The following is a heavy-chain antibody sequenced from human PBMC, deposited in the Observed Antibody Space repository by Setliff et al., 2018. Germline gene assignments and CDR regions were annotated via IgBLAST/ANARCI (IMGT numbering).Heavy chain of an antibody. CDR3: AREGGGSGWTPDS. CDR1: GGSISNYY. Sequence: SETLSLTCTVSGGSISNYYWSWIRQSPGKGLEWVGFIYYNGRSDHNPSFQSRVTMYVDRSKNQFSLNLRAMTAADTAVYYCAREGGGSGWTPDSWGQGTLVTVSS. CDR2: IYYNGRS. V-gene: IGHV4-59*01. D-gene: IGHD6-19*01. J-gene: IGHJ4*02.